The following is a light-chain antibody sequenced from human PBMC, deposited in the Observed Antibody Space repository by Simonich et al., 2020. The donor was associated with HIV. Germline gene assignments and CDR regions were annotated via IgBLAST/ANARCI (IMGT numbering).Light chain of an antibody. CDR2: WAS. V-gene: IGKV4-1*01. Sequence: DIVMTQSPDSLAVSLGERATINCKSSQSVLYSSNNKNYLGWYQHKPGQPPKLLIYWASTRESGVPDRFSGSGSGTDFTLTISSMQSEDFAVYYCQHYNGWPLTFGGGTKVEIK. CDR1: QSVLYSSNNKNY. CDR3: QHYNGWPLT. J-gene: IGKJ4*01.